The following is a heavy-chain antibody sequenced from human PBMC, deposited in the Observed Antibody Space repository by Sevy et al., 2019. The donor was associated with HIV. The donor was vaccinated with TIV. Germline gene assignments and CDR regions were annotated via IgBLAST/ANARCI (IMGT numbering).Heavy chain of an antibody. V-gene: IGHV4-59*13. J-gene: IGHJ6*02. CDR2: IYYSGST. D-gene: IGHD1-1*01. CDR1: GGSISSYY. Sequence: SETLSLTCTVSGGSISSYYWSWIRQPPGKGLEWIGYIYYSGSTNYNPSLKSRVTISVDTSKNQFSLKLSSVTAADTAVYYWAREGAGTTGTTGGDYYYYGMDVWGQGTTVTVSS. CDR3: AREGAGTTGTTGGDYYYYGMDV.